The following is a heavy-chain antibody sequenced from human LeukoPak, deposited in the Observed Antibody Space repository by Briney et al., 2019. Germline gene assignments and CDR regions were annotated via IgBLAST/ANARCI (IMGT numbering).Heavy chain of an antibody. CDR2: IYHSGST. V-gene: IGHV4-38-2*02. D-gene: IGHD3-22*01. Sequence: PSETLSLTCTVSGYSISSGYYWGWIRPPPGKGLEWIGSIYHSGSTYYNPSLKSRVTISVDTSKNQFSLKLSSVTAADTAVYYCARDSLYYYDSSGYYYFDYWGQGTLVTVSS. J-gene: IGHJ4*02. CDR1: GYSISSGYY. CDR3: ARDSLYYYDSSGYYYFDY.